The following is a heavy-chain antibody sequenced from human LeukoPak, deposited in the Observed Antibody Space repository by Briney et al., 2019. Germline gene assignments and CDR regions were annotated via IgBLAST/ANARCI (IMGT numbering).Heavy chain of an antibody. D-gene: IGHD3-3*01. CDR1: GGSVSSGSYY. Sequence: PSETLSLTCTVSGGSVSSGSYYWSWIRQPPGKGLEWIGYIYYSGSTNYNPSLKSRVTISVDTSKNQFSLKLSSVTAADTAVYYCARGYYDFWSGYYDYYYGMDVWGQGTTVTVSS. J-gene: IGHJ6*02. CDR3: ARGYYDFWSGYYDYYYGMDV. CDR2: IYYSGST. V-gene: IGHV4-61*01.